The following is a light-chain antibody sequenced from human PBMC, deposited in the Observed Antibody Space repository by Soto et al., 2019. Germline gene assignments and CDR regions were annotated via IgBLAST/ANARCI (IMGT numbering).Light chain of an antibody. J-gene: IGLJ1*01. CDR2: GVN. CDR1: SSNIRARYV. Sequence: QSVLTQPPSVSGAPGQRVSISCTGSSSNIRARYVVYWYQQLPGTAPKLLVSGVNDRPSGVPDRFSGSTSGTSASLAITGLQAEDEAEYYCQPYASSLSGYVFGTGTKLTVL. CDR3: QPYASSLSGYV. V-gene: IGLV1-40*01.